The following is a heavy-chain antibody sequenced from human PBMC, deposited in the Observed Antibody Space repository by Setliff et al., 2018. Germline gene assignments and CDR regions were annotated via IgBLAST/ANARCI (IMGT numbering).Heavy chain of an antibody. CDR3: ARATADTRNSLDI. D-gene: IGHD6-13*01. V-gene: IGHV3-7*01. Sequence: GGSLRLSCVASGFTFSRYWMSWVRQAPGKGLEWVANIKEDGSEKYYVDSVKGRFTISRDNAKNTLYLQMNSLRVEDTAVYYCARATADTRNSLDIWGQGTMVTVSS. J-gene: IGHJ3*02. CDR1: GFTFSRYW. CDR2: IKEDGSEK.